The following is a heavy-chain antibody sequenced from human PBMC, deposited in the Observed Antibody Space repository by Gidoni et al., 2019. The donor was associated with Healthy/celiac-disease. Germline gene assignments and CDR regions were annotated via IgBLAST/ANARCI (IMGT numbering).Heavy chain of an antibody. CDR3: ARILDTAMVIDY. J-gene: IGHJ4*02. CDR2: ISYDGSNK. V-gene: IGHV3-30-3*01. Sequence: QVQPVESGGGVVQPGRSLRLSCAASGLTFSSYAMHWVRQAPGKGLEWVAVISYDGSNKYYADSVKGRFTISRDNSKNTLYLQMNSLRAEDTVVYYCARILDTAMVIDYWGQGTLVTVSS. CDR1: GLTFSSYA. D-gene: IGHD5-18*01.